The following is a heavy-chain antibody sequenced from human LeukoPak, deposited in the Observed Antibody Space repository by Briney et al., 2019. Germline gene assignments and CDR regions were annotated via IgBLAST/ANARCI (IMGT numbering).Heavy chain of an antibody. Sequence: SGPTLVNPTQTLTLTCTFSGFSLSTSGMCVSWIRQPPGKALEWLARIDWDDDKYYSTSLKTRLTISKDTSKNQVVLTMTNMDPVDTATYYCARIRTTVTTDYYYYGMDVWGQGTTVTVSS. CDR1: GFSLSTSGMC. CDR2: IDWDDDK. J-gene: IGHJ6*02. V-gene: IGHV2-70*11. D-gene: IGHD4-17*01. CDR3: ARIRTTVTTDYYYYGMDV.